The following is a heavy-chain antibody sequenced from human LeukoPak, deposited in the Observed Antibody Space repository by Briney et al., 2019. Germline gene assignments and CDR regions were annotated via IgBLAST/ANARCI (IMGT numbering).Heavy chain of an antibody. Sequence: SVNVSCKASGGTFSSYAISWVRQAPGQGLEWMGGIIPTFGTANYAQKFQGRVTITADESTSTAYMELSSLRSEDSAVYYCARDNSVGDVAWWFDPWGQGTLVTVSS. CDR3: ARDNSVGDVAWWFDP. D-gene: IGHD1-26*01. CDR1: GGTFSSYA. CDR2: IIPTFGTA. J-gene: IGHJ5*02. V-gene: IGHV1-69*13.